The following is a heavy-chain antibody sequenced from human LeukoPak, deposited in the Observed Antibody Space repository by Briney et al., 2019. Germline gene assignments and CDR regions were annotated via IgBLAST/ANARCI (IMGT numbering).Heavy chain of an antibody. V-gene: IGHV3-11*04. CDR3: ASWAGNAQSDSWTGPFDY. D-gene: IGHD3/OR15-3a*01. Sequence: GRSLRLSCAASGFTFSDYYMSWIRQAPGKGLEWVSYISSSGSTIYYADSVKGRFTISRDNAKNLLYLQMSSLRVEDTAVYYCASWAGNAQSDSWTGPFDYWGQGTLVTVSS. J-gene: IGHJ4*02. CDR2: ISSSGSTI. CDR1: GFTFSDYY.